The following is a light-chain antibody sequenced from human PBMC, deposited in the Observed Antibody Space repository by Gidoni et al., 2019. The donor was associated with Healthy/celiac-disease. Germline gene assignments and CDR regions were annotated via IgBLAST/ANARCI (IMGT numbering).Light chain of an antibody. CDR2: GAS. Sequence: IVLTQSPGTLSLSPGERATLSCRASQSVSSSYLAWYQQKPGQAPRLLIYGASSRATGTPDRFSGSGSGTDFTLTISRLEPEDFAVYYCQQYGSSRTFGQGTKLEIK. CDR1: QSVSSSY. J-gene: IGKJ2*01. V-gene: IGKV3-20*01. CDR3: QQYGSSRT.